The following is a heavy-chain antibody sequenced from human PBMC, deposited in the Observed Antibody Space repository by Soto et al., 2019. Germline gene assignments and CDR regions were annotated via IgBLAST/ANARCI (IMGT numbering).Heavy chain of an antibody. D-gene: IGHD3-22*01. V-gene: IGHV3-23*01. CDR2: ISGSGDFT. CDR3: AKKGGSSAYYSPMDY. J-gene: IGHJ4*02. CDR1: GFIFGSYA. Sequence: PGGSLRLSCATSGFIFGSYAMNWVRQAPGKGLEWVSVISGSGDFTDYTDFVKGRFTISRDNSRQTLYLQMNSLRPEDTAVYYCAKKGGSSAYYSPMDYWGQGTLVTVSS.